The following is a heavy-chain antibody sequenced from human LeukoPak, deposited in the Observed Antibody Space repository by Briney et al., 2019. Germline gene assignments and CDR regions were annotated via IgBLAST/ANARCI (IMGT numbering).Heavy chain of an antibody. J-gene: IGHJ4*02. Sequence: GGSLRLSCAASGFTLSDYWMHWVRQGPGKGLVWVSRINPDGSSTNDADFVKGRFTISRDNAKNTLNLQMNSQRAEDTAVYYCAKVFEVRGARRPKDYWGQGTLVIVSS. CDR1: GFTLSDYW. V-gene: IGHV3-74*01. D-gene: IGHD3-10*01. CDR2: INPDGSST. CDR3: AKVFEVRGARRPKDY.